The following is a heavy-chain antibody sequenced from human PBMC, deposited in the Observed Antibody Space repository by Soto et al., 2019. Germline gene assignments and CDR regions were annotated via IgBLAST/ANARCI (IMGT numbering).Heavy chain of an antibody. Sequence: GGSLRLSCAASRLSLSSFGVHWVRQAPGKGLEWVAVISHDGSKKLYADSVRGRFTISRDNSKNTVFLQMNSLRVEDTATYYCAKNRFLGWFIPTLDYWGQGTPVTVSS. CDR3: AKNRFLGWFIPTLDY. V-gene: IGHV3-30*18. D-gene: IGHD3-3*01. CDR1: RLSLSSFG. CDR2: ISHDGSKK. J-gene: IGHJ4*02.